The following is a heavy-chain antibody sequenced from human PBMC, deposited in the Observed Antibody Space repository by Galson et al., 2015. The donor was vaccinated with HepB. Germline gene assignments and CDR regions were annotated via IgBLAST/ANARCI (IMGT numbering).Heavy chain of an antibody. CDR3: ASRALAGYSYGLFY. J-gene: IGHJ4*02. D-gene: IGHD5-18*01. CDR1: GFTFSSYS. V-gene: IGHV3-30*03. Sequence: SLRLSCAASGFTFSSYSMNWVRQAPGKGLEWVAVISYDGSNKYYADSVKGRFTISRDNSKNTLYLQMNSLRAEDTAVYYCASRALAGYSYGLFYWGQGTLVTVSS. CDR2: ISYDGSNK.